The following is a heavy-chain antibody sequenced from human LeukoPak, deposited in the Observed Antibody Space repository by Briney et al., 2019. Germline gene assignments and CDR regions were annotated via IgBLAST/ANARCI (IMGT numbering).Heavy chain of an antibody. CDR2: INPNSGGT. Sequence: ASVKVSCKASGYTFTGYYMHWVRQAPGQGLEWMGWINPNSGGTNYAQKFQGRVTMTRDTSISTAYMELSRLRYDDTAVYYCARVASGSYWGGYYFDYWGQGTLVTVSS. V-gene: IGHV1-2*02. D-gene: IGHD1-26*01. CDR3: ARVASGSYWGGYYFDY. J-gene: IGHJ4*02. CDR1: GYTFTGYY.